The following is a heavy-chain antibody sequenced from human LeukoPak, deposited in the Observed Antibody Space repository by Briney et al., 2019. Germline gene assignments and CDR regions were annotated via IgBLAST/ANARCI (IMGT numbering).Heavy chain of an antibody. CDR1: GGTFSSYA. J-gene: IGHJ4*02. CDR2: IIPILGIA. CDR3: AREPVRDYFDY. D-gene: IGHD2-2*01. V-gene: IGHV1-69*04. Sequence: SVKVSCKASGGTFSSYAISWVRQAPGQGLEWMGRIIPILGIANYAQKFQGRVTITADKSTSTAYMELSSPRSEDTAVYYCAREPVRDYFDYWGQGTLVTVSS.